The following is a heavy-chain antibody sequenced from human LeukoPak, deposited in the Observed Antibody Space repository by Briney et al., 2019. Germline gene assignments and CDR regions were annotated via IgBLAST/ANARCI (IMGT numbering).Heavy chain of an antibody. CDR2: INWNGGST. CDR1: GSTFDDYG. V-gene: IGHV3-20*01. Sequence: GGSLRLSCAASGSTFDDYGMSWVRQAPGKGLEWVSGINWNGGSTGYADSVKGRFTISRDNAKNSLYLQMNSLRAEDTALYHCARAFNYYYYGMDVWGQGTTVTVSS. CDR3: ARAFNYYYYGMDV. J-gene: IGHJ6*02.